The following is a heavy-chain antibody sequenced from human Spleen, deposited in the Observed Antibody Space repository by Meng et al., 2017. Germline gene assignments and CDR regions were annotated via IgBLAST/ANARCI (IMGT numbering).Heavy chain of an antibody. V-gene: IGHV4-39*07. Sequence: SETLSLTCSVSGNSISSSTYYWGWIRQTPGKGLEWVGSVHKSGNTYYNPSLKSRVTISVDTSKKQFSLKLSSVTAADTAVYHCARGSTGNYDDWGQGTLVTVSS. D-gene: IGHD4-11*01. CDR2: VHKSGNT. CDR3: ARGSTGNYDD. J-gene: IGHJ4*02. CDR1: GNSISSSTYY.